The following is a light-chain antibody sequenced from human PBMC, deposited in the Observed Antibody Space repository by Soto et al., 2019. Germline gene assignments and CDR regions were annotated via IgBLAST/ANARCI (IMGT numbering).Light chain of an antibody. CDR2: LGS. Sequence: DIVMTQSPLSLPVTPGEPASISCRSSQSLLHSNGYNYLDWYLQKPGQSPQLLIYLGSNRASGVPDRGSGSGSGTAFTLKSSRVEAEDVGVYYCMHALHGFTFGPGTKVDIK. V-gene: IGKV2-28*01. CDR1: QSLLHSNGYNY. J-gene: IGKJ3*01. CDR3: MHALHGFT.